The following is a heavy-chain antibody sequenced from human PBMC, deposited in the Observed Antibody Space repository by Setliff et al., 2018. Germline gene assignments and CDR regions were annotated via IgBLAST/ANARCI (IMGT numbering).Heavy chain of an antibody. D-gene: IGHD5-12*01. Sequence: PLGGSLRLSCAASGFSFSGSAVYWVRQASVKGLEWIGRIRGRTDNYATAYAASVRGRFTISRDDSKNTAYLQMNSLKTEDTAVYYCTFARDGYDVFDIWGQGTMVTVSS. V-gene: IGHV3-73*01. CDR3: TFARDGYDVFDI. J-gene: IGHJ3*02. CDR1: GFSFSGSA. CDR2: IRGRTDNYAT.